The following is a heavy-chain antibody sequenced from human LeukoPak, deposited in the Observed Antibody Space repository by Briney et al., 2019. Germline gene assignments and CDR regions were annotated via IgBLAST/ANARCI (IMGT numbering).Heavy chain of an antibody. J-gene: IGHJ3*02. CDR2: IYQNRTT. D-gene: IGHD1-26*01. V-gene: IGHV4-38-2*01. Sequence: SETRSLACGVSGYSISSGYYWGWIRQPPGKGREWIGTIYQNRTTYYNPSLKSRLALSVDTSKNHFSLKLTSVTAADTAIYYCASGTLPRNAFDIWGQGTMVTVSS. CDR1: GYSISSGYY. CDR3: ASGTLPRNAFDI.